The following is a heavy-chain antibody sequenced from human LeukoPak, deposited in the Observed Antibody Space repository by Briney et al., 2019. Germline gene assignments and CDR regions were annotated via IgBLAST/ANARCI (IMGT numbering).Heavy chain of an antibody. V-gene: IGHV3-30*18. D-gene: IGHD6-19*01. CDR1: GFTFSSYG. J-gene: IGHJ4*02. CDR2: ISYDGSNK. CDR3: AKDLSWRYYNSSGWYN. Sequence: GGSLRLSCAASGFTFSSYGMHWVRQAPGKGLEWVAVISYDGSNKYYADSVKGRFTISRDNSKNTLYLQMNSLRAEDTAVYYCAKDLSWRYYNSSGWYNWGQGTLVTVSS.